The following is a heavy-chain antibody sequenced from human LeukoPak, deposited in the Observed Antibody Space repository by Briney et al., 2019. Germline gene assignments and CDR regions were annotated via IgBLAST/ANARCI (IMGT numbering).Heavy chain of an antibody. J-gene: IGHJ3*02. CDR2: IYYSGST. CDR1: GGSISGYY. D-gene: IGHD3-22*01. V-gene: IGHV4-59*01. Sequence: SETLSLTCTVSGGSISGYYWNWIRQPPGKGLEWIGYIYYSGSTNYNPSLKSRVTISVDTSKNQFSLKLSSVTAADTAVYYCARVSNYYDSSGYYPLFAFDIWGQGTMVTVSS. CDR3: ARVSNYYDSSGYYPLFAFDI.